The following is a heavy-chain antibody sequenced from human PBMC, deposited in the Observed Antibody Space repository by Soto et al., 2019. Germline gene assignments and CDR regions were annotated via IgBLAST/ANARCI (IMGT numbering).Heavy chain of an antibody. CDR3: TTGKGLLWFGESIDC. D-gene: IGHD3-10*01. J-gene: IGHJ4*02. V-gene: IGHV3-15*07. CDR2: IKSKTDGGTT. CDR1: GFTFSNAW. Sequence: EVQLVESGGGLVKPGGSLRLSCAASGFTFSNAWMNWVRQAPGKGLEWVGRIKSKTDGGTTDYAAPVKGRFTISRDDSKNTLYLQMNSLKTEVTAVYYCTTGKGLLWFGESIDCWGQGTLVTVSS.